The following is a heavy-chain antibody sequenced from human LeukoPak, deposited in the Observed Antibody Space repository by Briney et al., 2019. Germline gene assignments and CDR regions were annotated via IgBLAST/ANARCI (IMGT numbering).Heavy chain of an antibody. CDR1: GFTFSSYE. CDR3: ATETENSNYDAFDI. J-gene: IGHJ3*02. D-gene: IGHD4-11*01. V-gene: IGHV3-48*03. Sequence: GGSLRLSCAASGFTFSSYEMNWVRQAPGKGLEWVSYISGGGTAIFYADSVKGRFTISRDNAKNSLYLHMNSLSAEDTAVYFCATETENSNYDAFDIWGQGTLVTVSS. CDR2: ISGGGTAI.